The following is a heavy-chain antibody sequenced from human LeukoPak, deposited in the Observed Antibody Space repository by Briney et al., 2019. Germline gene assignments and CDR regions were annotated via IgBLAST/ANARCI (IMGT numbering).Heavy chain of an antibody. CDR2: INPNSGGT. V-gene: IGHV1-2*02. D-gene: IGHD4-17*01. Sequence: ASVKVSCKASGYTFTGYYMHWVRQAPGQGLEWMGWINPNSGGTNYAQKFQGRVTMTRDTSISTAYMELSRLRSDDTAVYYCAREYGMTTGAPFDYWGQGTLVTVSS. CDR3: AREYGMTTGAPFDY. J-gene: IGHJ4*02. CDR1: GYTFTGYY.